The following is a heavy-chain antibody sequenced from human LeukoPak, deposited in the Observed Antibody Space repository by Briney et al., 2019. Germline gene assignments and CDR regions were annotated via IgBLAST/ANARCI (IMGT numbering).Heavy chain of an antibody. CDR2: IYPDDSDT. V-gene: IGHV5-51*01. Sequence: PGETLQTTCKGSGYRFTSFWIGWVRQMPGKGLEWMGIIYPDDSDTRYSPSFQGQVTISADKSISTAYLQWSSLKASDTAMYYCARRSGYSYGTDYWGQGTLVTVSS. J-gene: IGHJ4*02. D-gene: IGHD5-18*01. CDR1: GYRFTSFW. CDR3: ARRSGYSYGTDY.